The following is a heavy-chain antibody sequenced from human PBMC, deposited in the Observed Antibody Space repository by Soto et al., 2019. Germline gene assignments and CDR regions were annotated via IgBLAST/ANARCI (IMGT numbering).Heavy chain of an antibody. V-gene: IGHV3-30*18. CDR1: GFTFSDYA. CDR3: GKGGRQWLVTSGFNY. CDR2: VSHDGRNT. J-gene: IGHJ4*02. Sequence: VQLVESGGGVVQPGRSLRLSCAASGFTFSDYAMHWVRQAPGKGLEWVAVVSHDGRNTHYADSVKGRFTISRDSSKNTVSVEMSSLRAADTAVYYCGKGGRQWLVTSGFNYWGQGALVTVSS. D-gene: IGHD6-19*01.